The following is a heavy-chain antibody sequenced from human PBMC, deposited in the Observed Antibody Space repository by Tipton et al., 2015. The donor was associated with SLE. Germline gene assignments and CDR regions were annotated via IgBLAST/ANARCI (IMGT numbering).Heavy chain of an antibody. CDR3: AKDQEYSRYYFDY. CDR1: GFSFNGYG. V-gene: IGHV3-23*01. Sequence: SLRLSCAASGFSFNGYGMTWVRQAPGKGLEWVSTISSSGGSTYYADSVKGRFTISRDNFKNTLYLQMDSLRAEDTAVYYCAKDQEYSRYYFDYWGQGTLVTVSS. CDR2: ISSSGGST. J-gene: IGHJ4*02. D-gene: IGHD5-18*01.